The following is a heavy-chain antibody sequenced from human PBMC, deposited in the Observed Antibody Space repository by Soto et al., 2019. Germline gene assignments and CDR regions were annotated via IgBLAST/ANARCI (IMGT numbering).Heavy chain of an antibody. J-gene: IGHJ4*02. V-gene: IGHV4-59*01. CDR3: ARGGRVYYFDY. CDR1: GGAISSYY. Sequence: QVQLQESGPGLVKPSETLSLTCTVSGGAISSYYWSWIRQRPGKGLEWIGYIYYSGITDYNPSLKSRVTISVDTSKSQFSLKLSSVTAADTAVYYCARGGRVYYFDYWGQGTLVTVSS. D-gene: IGHD6-6*01. CDR2: IYYSGIT.